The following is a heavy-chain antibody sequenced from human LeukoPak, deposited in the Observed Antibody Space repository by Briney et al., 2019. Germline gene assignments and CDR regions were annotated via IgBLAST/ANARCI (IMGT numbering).Heavy chain of an antibody. Sequence: PGGSLRLSCTVSGFTFSSYWMHWVRQAPGMGLVWVLRINTDGSTTSYADSVKGRFTISRDNAKNTLYLQVNSLRAEDTAVYYCARGGLEPVDYWGQGTLVTVSS. CDR2: INTDGSTT. J-gene: IGHJ4*02. CDR1: GFTFSSYW. CDR3: ARGGLEPVDY. V-gene: IGHV3-74*01. D-gene: IGHD5-24*01.